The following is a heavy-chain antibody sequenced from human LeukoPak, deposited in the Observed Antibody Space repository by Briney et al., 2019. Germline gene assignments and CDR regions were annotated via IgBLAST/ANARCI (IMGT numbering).Heavy chain of an antibody. J-gene: IGHJ4*02. D-gene: IGHD2-21*02. CDR1: GFTFSNAW. V-gene: IGHV3-15*01. Sequence: GGSLRLSCAASGFTFSNAWMSWVRQAPGKGLEWVGRIKSKTDGGTTDYAAPVKGRFTISRDDSKNTLYLQMNSLKTEDTAVYYCTTLGNGGGDEPPDDYWGQGTLATVSS. CDR3: TTLGNGGGDEPPDDY. CDR2: IKSKTDGGTT.